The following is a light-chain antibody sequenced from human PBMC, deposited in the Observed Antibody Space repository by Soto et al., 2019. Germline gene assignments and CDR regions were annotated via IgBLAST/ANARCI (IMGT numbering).Light chain of an antibody. CDR2: DAS. Sequence: EIVLTQSPATLSLSPGERVTVSCRASQSVSSYLAWYQQQPGQAPRLLIYDASNRATGIPARFSGSGSGTDFTLTISSLEPEDFAVYYCQQRSNDMYTFGQGTKLEIK. V-gene: IGKV3-11*01. CDR1: QSVSSY. J-gene: IGKJ2*01. CDR3: QQRSNDMYT.